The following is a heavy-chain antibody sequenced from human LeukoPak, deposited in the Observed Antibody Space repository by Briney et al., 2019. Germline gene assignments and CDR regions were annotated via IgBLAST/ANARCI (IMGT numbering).Heavy chain of an antibody. Sequence: PGGSLRLSCAASGFTFSSYGMHWVRQAPGKGLEWVAVISYDGSNKYYADSVKGRFTISRDNSKNTLYLQMNSLRAEDTAVYYCARDHGHYTSMGAFDIWGQGTMVTVSS. J-gene: IGHJ3*02. CDR2: ISYDGSNK. CDR1: GFTFSSYG. D-gene: IGHD4-11*01. V-gene: IGHV3-30*03. CDR3: ARDHGHYTSMGAFDI.